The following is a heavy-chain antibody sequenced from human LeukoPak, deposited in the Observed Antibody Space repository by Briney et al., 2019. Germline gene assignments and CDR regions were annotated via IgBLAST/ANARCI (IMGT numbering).Heavy chain of an antibody. CDR2: INPNSGGT. Sequence: ASVKVSCKASGYTFTGYYMHWVRQAPGQGLEWMGWINPNSGGTNYAQKFQGRVTMTRDTSISTAYMELSRLRSDDTAVYYYARMKGNANDAFDIWGQGTMVTVSS. CDR1: GYTFTGYY. J-gene: IGHJ3*02. CDR3: ARMKGNANDAFDI. D-gene: IGHD1-1*01. V-gene: IGHV1-2*02.